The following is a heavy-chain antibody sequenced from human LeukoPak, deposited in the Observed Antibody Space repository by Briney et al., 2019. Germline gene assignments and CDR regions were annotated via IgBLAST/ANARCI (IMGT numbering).Heavy chain of an antibody. Sequence: GRSLGLSCAASGFTFSSYAMHWVRQAPGKGLEWVAVISYDGSNKYYADSVKGRLTISRDNSKNTLYLQMNSLRAEDTAVYYCARDHYYGSGSYYNLNWFDPWGQGTLVTVSS. CDR2: ISYDGSNK. J-gene: IGHJ5*02. D-gene: IGHD3-10*01. CDR1: GFTFSSYA. V-gene: IGHV3-30*04. CDR3: ARDHYYGSGSYYNLNWFDP.